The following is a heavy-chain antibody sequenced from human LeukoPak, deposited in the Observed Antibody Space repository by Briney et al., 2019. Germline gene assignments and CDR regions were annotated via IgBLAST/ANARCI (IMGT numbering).Heavy chain of an antibody. V-gene: IGHV3-21*06. CDR2: ISKTSSNI. J-gene: IGHJ4*02. CDR3: VRGDGDLFDF. Sequence: GGSLRLSCAASGFTFRTYNMNWVRQAPGKRLEWVSFISKTSSNIYYGGSVRGRFTISRDNAKNSIYLQMTSLRAEDTAVYYCVRGDGDLFDFWGQGTLVSVSS. CDR1: GFTFRTYN. D-gene: IGHD4-17*01.